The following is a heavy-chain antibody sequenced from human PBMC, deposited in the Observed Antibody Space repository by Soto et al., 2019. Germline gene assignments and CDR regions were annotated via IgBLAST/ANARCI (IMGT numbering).Heavy chain of an antibody. Sequence: SVKVSCKASGFTFTSSAVQWVRQARGQRLEWIGWIVVGSGNTNYAQKFQERVTITRDMSTSTAYMELSSLRSEDTAVYYYAADVTGSAYYYYGMDVWGQGTTVTVSS. D-gene: IGHD1-1*01. CDR2: IVVGSGNT. CDR3: AADVTGSAYYYYGMDV. CDR1: GFTFTSSA. V-gene: IGHV1-58*01. J-gene: IGHJ6*02.